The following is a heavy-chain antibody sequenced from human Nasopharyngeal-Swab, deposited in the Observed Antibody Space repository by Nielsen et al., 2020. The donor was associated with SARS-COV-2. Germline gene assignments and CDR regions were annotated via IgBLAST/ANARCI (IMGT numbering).Heavy chain of an antibody. D-gene: IGHD3-22*01. Sequence: SETLSLTCAVSGGSISSGGYYWSWIRQPPGKGLEWIGYIYYSGSTYYNPSLKSRVTISVDTSKNQFSLKLSSVTAADTAVYYCARMCYDSSGYPTTYWYFDLWGRGTLVTVSS. CDR1: GGSISSGGYY. V-gene: IGHV4-30-4*01. CDR2: IYYSGST. CDR3: ARMCYDSSGYPTTYWYFDL. J-gene: IGHJ2*01.